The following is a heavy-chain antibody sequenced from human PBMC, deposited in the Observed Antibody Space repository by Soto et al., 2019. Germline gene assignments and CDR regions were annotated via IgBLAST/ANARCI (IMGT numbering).Heavy chain of an antibody. CDR1: GFTFSSYW. J-gene: IGHJ4*02. CDR3: ARLVSAAANDY. D-gene: IGHD1-26*01. Sequence: GGPLRLSCPPSGFTFSSYWMSWVRQAPGKGLEWVANIKGDGNEIYYVDSVKGRFTISRDNAKNSLYLQMNSLRAEDTAVYYCARLVSAAANDYWGQGALVTVSS. V-gene: IGHV3-7*04. CDR2: IKGDGNEI.